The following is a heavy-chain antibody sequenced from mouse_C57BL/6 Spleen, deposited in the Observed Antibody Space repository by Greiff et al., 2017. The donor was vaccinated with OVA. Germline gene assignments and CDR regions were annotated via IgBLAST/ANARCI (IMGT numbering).Heavy chain of an antibody. Sequence: EVKLVESGGGLVQSGRSLRLSCATSGFTFSDFYMEWVRQAPGQGLEWIAASSTKANDYTTEYSAYVKGRFIVSRDTSQSILYSQMNALRAEDTAIYYCAREASTVDDYYAVDYWGQGTSVTVSS. CDR3: AREASTVDDYYAVDY. J-gene: IGHJ4*01. CDR1: GFTFSDFY. CDR2: SSTKANDYTT. D-gene: IGHD1-1*01. V-gene: IGHV7-1*01.